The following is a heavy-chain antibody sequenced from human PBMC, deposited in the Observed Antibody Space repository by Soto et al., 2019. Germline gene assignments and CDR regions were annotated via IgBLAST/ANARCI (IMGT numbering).Heavy chain of an antibody. CDR2: INDRGSI. V-gene: IGHV4-34*01. CDR1: GGSFSGYY. D-gene: IGHD3-9*01. Sequence: QVQLQQWGAGPLRPLETLSLTCGVSGGSFSGYYWAWIRQSPGKGLEWIGEINDRGSIHYNPPLKSRVSISVDTSKNHYSLTLRSVAAADPAVYYCARESHDILTGPPWVWYFDLWGRGTLVTVSS. CDR3: ARESHDILTGPPWVWYFDL. J-gene: IGHJ2*01.